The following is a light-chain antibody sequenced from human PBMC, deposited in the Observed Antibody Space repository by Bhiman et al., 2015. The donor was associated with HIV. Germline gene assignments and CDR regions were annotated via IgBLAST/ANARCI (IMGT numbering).Light chain of an antibody. J-gene: IGLJ1*01. Sequence: SYELTQPPSLSVSPGQTASITCSGDKLGNRYACWYQQKPGQSPVLVIYQDNKRPSGIPERFSGSNSGNTATLTISGTQAMDEADYYCQAWDSSTDRYVFGTGTKVTVL. V-gene: IGLV3-1*01. CDR3: QAWDSSTDRYV. CDR1: KLGNRY. CDR2: QDN.